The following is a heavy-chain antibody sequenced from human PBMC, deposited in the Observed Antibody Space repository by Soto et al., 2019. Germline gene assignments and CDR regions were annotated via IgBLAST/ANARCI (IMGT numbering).Heavy chain of an antibody. J-gene: IGHJ4*01. D-gene: IGHD2-8*02. V-gene: IGHV4-34*01. CDR3: AVRGRERADWCEH. CDR1: GGSFSGYY. CDR2: INHSGST. Sequence: SETLSLTCAVYGGSFSGYYWSWIRQPPGKGLEWIGEINHSGSTNYNPSLKSRVTISVYTSKNQFSLKLSSVTAADTAVYYCAVRGRERADWCEHWGQGTMVIVSA.